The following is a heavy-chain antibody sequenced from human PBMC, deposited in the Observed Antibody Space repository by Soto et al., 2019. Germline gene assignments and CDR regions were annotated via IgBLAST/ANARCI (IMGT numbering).Heavy chain of an antibody. V-gene: IGHV4-59*08. Sequence: PSETLSLTCTVSGGSISSYYWSWVRQPPGKGLEWIGYIYYSGSTNYNPSLKSRVTISVDTSKNQFSLKLSSVTAADTAVYYCARHRHFDWLSPAYYFDYWGQGTLVTVSS. J-gene: IGHJ4*02. CDR1: GGSISSYY. CDR2: IYYSGST. D-gene: IGHD3-9*01. CDR3: ARHRHFDWLSPAYYFDY.